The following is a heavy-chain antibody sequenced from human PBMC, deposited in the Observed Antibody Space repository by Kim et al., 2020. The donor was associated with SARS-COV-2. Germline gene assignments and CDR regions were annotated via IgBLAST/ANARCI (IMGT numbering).Heavy chain of an antibody. V-gene: IGHV3-23*01. J-gene: IGHJ4*02. Sequence: GGSLRLSCAASGFTFSSYAMSWVRQAPGKGLEWVSAISGSGGSTYYADSVKGRFTISRDNSKNTLYLQMNSLRAEDTAVYYCAKDGGYDILTGYYEVPYFDYWGQGTLVTVSS. D-gene: IGHD3-9*01. CDR2: ISGSGGST. CDR3: AKDGGYDILTGYYEVPYFDY. CDR1: GFTFSSYA.